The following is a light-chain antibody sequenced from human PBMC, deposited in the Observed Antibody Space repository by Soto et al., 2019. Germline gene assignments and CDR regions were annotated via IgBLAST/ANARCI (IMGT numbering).Light chain of an antibody. V-gene: IGKV3-20*01. CDR1: QSVTSGY. Sequence: EIVLTQSPGTLSLSPGERATLSCRASQSVTSGYLAWYQQKPGQAPRLLIYTTSGRATGIPDRFSGSGSGTEFTLTISRLEPEDFAVYYCQQYVSLPLTFGGGTKVEIK. CDR3: QQYVSLPLT. CDR2: TTS. J-gene: IGKJ4*01.